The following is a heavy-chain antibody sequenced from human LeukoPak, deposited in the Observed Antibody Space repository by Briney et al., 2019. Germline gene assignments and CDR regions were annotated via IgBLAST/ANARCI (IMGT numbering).Heavy chain of an antibody. CDR1: GFTFTNYA. Sequence: GRSLRLSCAASGFTFTNYAMHWVRQAPGEGLEWVAVISYDGGNKYYADSVKGRFTVSRDNFKNMLYLQMNSLRADDTAVYYCARDISGSFSIDYWGQGTLVTVSS. CDR3: ARDISGSFSIDY. CDR2: ISYDGGNK. J-gene: IGHJ4*02. D-gene: IGHD1-26*01. V-gene: IGHV3-30-3*01.